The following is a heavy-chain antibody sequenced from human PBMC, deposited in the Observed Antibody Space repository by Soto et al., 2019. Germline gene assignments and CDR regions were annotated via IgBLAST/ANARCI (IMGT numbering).Heavy chain of an antibody. CDR2: IYYTGGT. Sequence: QVKLQESGPGLVRPSETLSLTCTVSGGSISAYYWGWVRQPPGKGLEWIGHIYYTGGTSYNPSLKSRVTISVDTARIHFSLRLNSVTAADTAVYYCARTLVTGYSDSWGQGTLVTVSS. CDR1: GGSISAYY. D-gene: IGHD3-9*01. CDR3: ARTLVTGYSDS. V-gene: IGHV4-59*01. J-gene: IGHJ4*02.